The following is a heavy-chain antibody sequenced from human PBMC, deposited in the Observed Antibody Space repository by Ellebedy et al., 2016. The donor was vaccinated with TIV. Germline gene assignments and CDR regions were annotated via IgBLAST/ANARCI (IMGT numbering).Heavy chain of an antibody. CDR3: ARGMRVMSYYYGMDV. Sequence: ESLKISCAASGFSFRNYWMSWVRQAPGKGLEWVANIKQDGNEKYTVDSVKGRFTISRDNAKNSLYLQMNSLRAEDTAVYYCARGMRVMSYYYGMDVWGQGTTVTVSS. D-gene: IGHD3-16*01. J-gene: IGHJ6*02. CDR2: IKQDGNEK. V-gene: IGHV3-7*04. CDR1: GFSFRNYW.